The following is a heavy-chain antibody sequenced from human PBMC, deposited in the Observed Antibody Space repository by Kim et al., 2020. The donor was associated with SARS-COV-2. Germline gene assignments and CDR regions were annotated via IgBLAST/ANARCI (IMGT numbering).Heavy chain of an antibody. J-gene: IGHJ5*02. V-gene: IGHV4-59*01. CDR3: ATLMVAAKKNWFDP. CDR2: IYYSGST. Sequence: SETLSLTCTVSGGSISSYYWSWIRQPPGKGLEWIGYIYYSGSTNYNPSLKSRVTISVDTSKNQFSLKLSSVTAADTAVYYCATLMVAAKKNWFDPWGQGTLVTVSS. CDR1: GGSISSYY. D-gene: IGHD2-15*01.